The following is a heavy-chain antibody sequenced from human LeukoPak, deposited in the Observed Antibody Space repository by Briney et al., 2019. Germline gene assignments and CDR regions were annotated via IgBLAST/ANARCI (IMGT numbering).Heavy chain of an antibody. CDR3: GKDLYGSGWTPDY. CDR2: IRLDGSDK. Sequence: GGSLRLSCAASGFTFSSYGIHWVRQAPGKGLEWVAFIRLDGSDKYYADSVKGRFTISRDNSKNTLYLQMNNVRAEDTAVYYGGKDLYGSGWTPDYWGHGTLLTVSS. D-gene: IGHD6-19*01. J-gene: IGHJ4*01. V-gene: IGHV3-30*02. CDR1: GFTFSSYG.